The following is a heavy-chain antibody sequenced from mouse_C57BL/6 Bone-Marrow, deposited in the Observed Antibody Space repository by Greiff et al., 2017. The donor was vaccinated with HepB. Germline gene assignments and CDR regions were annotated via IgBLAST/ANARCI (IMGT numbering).Heavy chain of an antibody. Sequence: DVKLVESGPGLVKPSQSLSLTCTVSGYSFTSGYFWNWIRQFPGNQLEWIGYISYDGSNNYNPSLKNRISITRDTSKNQFFLKLNSVTTEDTATYYCARITTVVVYYYAMDDWGQGTSVTVSS. CDR1: GYSFTSGYF. J-gene: IGHJ4*01. D-gene: IGHD1-1*01. CDR2: ISYDGSN. CDR3: ARITTVVVYYYAMDD. V-gene: IGHV3-6*01.